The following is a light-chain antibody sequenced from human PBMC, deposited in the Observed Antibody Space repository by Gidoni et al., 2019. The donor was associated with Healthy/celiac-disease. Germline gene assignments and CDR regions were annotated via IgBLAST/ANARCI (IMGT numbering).Light chain of an antibody. CDR2: EAS. V-gene: IGKV3-11*01. J-gene: IGKJ2*01. Sequence: DIVLTQSPATLSLSPGERATLSCRASQSVSSYLAWYQQKPGQAPRLLIYEASNRATGIPSRFSGSGSGTDFTLTISSLEPDDFAVYYCQQRSNWPYTFGQGTKLEIK. CDR1: QSVSSY. CDR3: QQRSNWPYT.